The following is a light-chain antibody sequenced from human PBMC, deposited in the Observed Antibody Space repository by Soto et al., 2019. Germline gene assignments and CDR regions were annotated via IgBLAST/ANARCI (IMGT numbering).Light chain of an antibody. J-gene: IGKJ4*01. CDR2: DAS. CDR1: QRVGSY. Sequence: EIVMTQTPATRSLSPGERATLSCRVSQRVGSYIAWYQRKHGQAPRLLIYDASNRATGIAARVSGSGSGTDFTLTISILEPEDFAVYYCQHRSDWTPFTFGGGTKVDIK. CDR3: QHRSDWTPFT. V-gene: IGKV3-11*01.